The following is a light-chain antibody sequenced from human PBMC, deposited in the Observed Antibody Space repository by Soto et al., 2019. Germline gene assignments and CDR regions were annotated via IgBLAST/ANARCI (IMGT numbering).Light chain of an antibody. Sequence: EIVLTQSPATLSLSPGERATLSCRASQSVSSCLAWYQQKPGQAPRLLIYDASNRATGIPARFSGSGSGTDVTLIIISLEPEEFAVYYCQQRSNWPPRVTFGQGTRLEIK. V-gene: IGKV3-11*01. CDR3: QQRSNWPPRVT. J-gene: IGKJ5*01. CDR1: QSVSSC. CDR2: DAS.